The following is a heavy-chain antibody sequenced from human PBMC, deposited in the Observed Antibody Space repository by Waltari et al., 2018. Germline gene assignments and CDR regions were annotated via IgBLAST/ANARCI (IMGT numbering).Heavy chain of an antibody. D-gene: IGHD2-2*01. Sequence: EVQLLESGGGLVQPGGSLRLSCAASGFTFSSYAMSWVRQAPGKGLEWVSVISGSGGTTYYADSVKGRFTISRDNSKNTLYLQMNSLRAYDTAIYYCAKRVAVPGSTYYFDYWGQGTLVTVSS. CDR1: GFTFSSYA. V-gene: IGHV3-23*01. CDR3: AKRVAVPGSTYYFDY. CDR2: ISGSGGTT. J-gene: IGHJ4*02.